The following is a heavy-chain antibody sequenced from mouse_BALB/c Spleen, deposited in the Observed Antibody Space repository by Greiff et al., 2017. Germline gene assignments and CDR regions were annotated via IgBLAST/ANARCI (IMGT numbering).Heavy chain of an antibody. CDR1: GFSLTSYG. CDR2: IWAGGST. CDR3: ATNYYEDWFAY. Sequence: QVQLKQSGPGLVAPSQSLSITCTVSGFSLTSYGVHWVRQPPGKGLEWLGVIWAGGSTNYNSALMSRLSISKDNSKSQVFLKMNSLQTDDTAMYYCATNYYEDWFAYWGQGTLVTVSA. D-gene: IGHD1-1*01. J-gene: IGHJ3*01. V-gene: IGHV2-9*02.